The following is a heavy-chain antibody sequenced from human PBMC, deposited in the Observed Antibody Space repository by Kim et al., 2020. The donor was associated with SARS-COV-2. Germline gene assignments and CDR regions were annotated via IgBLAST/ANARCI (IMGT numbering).Heavy chain of an antibody. D-gene: IGHD2-15*01. CDR3: AKKEIVGPLDC. V-gene: IGHV1-69*13. Sequence: SVKVSCKASVGTFGTYTITWVRQAPGQGLEWMGGIIPIFGTPDYAQNFQGRVTISADESTSTAYMELSSLRSEDTAVYYCAKKEIVGPLDCWGQGTLVTVSS. CDR1: VGTFGTYT. J-gene: IGHJ4*02. CDR2: IIPIFGTP.